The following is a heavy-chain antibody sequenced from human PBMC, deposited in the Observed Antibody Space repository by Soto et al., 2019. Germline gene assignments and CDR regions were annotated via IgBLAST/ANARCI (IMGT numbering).Heavy chain of an antibody. D-gene: IGHD1-26*01. J-gene: IGHJ3*01. CDR2: IHSVGSST. Sequence: EVQLVESGGGLVRPGGSLRLSCAASGFTFSYNWMHWARQAPGKGLVWVSRIHSVGSSTTYADFVKGRFIISRDNARNTVDLQMNSVRVEDTAVYYCARGDRGAFDLWGQGTVVTVSS. CDR1: GFTFSYNW. CDR3: ARGDRGAFDL. V-gene: IGHV3-74*01.